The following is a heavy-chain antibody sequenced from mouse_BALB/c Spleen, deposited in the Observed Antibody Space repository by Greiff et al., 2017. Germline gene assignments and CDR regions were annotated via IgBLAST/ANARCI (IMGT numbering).Heavy chain of an antibody. CDR2: ISCYNGAT. Sequence: LVKTGASVKISCKASGYSFTGYYMHWVKQSHGKSLEWIGYISCYNGATSYNQKFKGKATFTVDTSSSTAYMQFNSLTSEDSAVYYCARSVSWDYYAMDYWGQGTSVTVSS. V-gene: IGHV1S34*01. CDR1: GYSFTGYY. J-gene: IGHJ4*01. D-gene: IGHD4-1*01. CDR3: ARSVSWDYYAMDY.